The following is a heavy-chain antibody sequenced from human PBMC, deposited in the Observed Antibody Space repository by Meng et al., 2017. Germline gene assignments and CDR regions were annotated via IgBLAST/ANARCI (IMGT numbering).Heavy chain of an antibody. CDR2: INAGNANT. D-gene: IGHD6-19*01. V-gene: IGHV1-3*01. Sequence: QVQLVQSGAEVKKPGASVKVSCKASGYTFTSYSMHWVRQAPGQRLEWMGWINAGNANTKYSQKFQDRVTITMDTSASTAYMELSSLRSEDTAMYYCAREPGSSGWNYFDSWGQGTRVTVSS. CDR1: GYTFTSYS. CDR3: AREPGSSGWNYFDS. J-gene: IGHJ4*02.